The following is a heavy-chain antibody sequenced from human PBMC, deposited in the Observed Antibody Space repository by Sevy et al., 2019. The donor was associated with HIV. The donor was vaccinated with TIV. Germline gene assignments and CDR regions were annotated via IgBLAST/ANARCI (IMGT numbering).Heavy chain of an antibody. CDR2: ISSGSSI. J-gene: IGHJ4*02. V-gene: IGHV3-48*02. D-gene: IGHD1-26*01. Sequence: GGSLRLSCTASGFTFSSYTFNWVRQAPGKGLEWVSQISSGSSIFYAESVKGRFTISRDNAKNSLYLQMNSLRDEDTAVYYCARGYYGKGHIDYWGQGTLVTVSS. CDR1: GFTFSSYT. CDR3: ARGYYGKGHIDY.